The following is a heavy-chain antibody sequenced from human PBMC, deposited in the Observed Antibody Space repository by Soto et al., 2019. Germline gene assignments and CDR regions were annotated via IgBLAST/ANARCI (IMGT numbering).Heavy chain of an antibody. J-gene: IGHJ6*02. D-gene: IGHD3-9*01. CDR2: IYYSGST. CDR1: GGSISSYY. V-gene: IGHV4-59*01. Sequence: SETLSLTCTVSGGSISSYYWSWIRQPPGKGLEWIGYIYYSGSTNYNPSLKSRVTISVDTSKNQFSLKLSSVTAADTAVYYCARDARNYDTLTGYPDYYYYGMDVWGQGTTVTVSS. CDR3: ARDARNYDTLTGYPDYYYYGMDV.